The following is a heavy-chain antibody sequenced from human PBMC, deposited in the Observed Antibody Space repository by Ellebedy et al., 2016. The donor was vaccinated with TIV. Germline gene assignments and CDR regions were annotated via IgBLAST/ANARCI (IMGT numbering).Heavy chain of an antibody. J-gene: IGHJ4*02. D-gene: IGHD3-10*01. Sequence: GESLKISCKGSGYRFSNYWIGWVRQKPGKGLEWMGIIYPGDSHTTYSPSFQGQVTISADKSISTAYLQWSSLKASDTALYYCARHQPDGAESDYFDYWGQGTLVTVSS. V-gene: IGHV5-51*01. CDR1: GYRFSNYW. CDR3: ARHQPDGAESDYFDY. CDR2: IYPGDSHT.